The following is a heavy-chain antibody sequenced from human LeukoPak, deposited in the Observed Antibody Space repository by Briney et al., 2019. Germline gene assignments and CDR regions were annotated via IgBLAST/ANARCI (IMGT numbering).Heavy chain of an antibody. Sequence: GGSLRLSCATSGFTFSDYYMHWVRQAPGKGLVWVARVSGDGSSTDYADSVKGRFTISRDYAKNTLYLQMDSLRVEDTAMYYCAKDHSPGWFDPWGQGTLVTVSS. V-gene: IGHV3-74*01. CDR3: AKDHSPGWFDP. D-gene: IGHD5-18*01. CDR1: GFTFSDYY. J-gene: IGHJ5*02. CDR2: VSGDGSST.